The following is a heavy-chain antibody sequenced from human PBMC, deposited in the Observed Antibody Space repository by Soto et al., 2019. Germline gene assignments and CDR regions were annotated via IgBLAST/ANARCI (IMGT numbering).Heavy chain of an antibody. Sequence: QVQLVESGGGVVQPGRSLRLSCAASGFTFSSFGMHWVRQAPGKGLEWVALISYDGSDEYYRDSVKGRFTISRDNSKNTLFLQVNSLRPEETAVYYCAKDTSPGVSASSSDYWGQGALVTVSS. CDR3: AKDTSPGVSASSSDY. D-gene: IGHD2-2*01. CDR1: GFTFSSFG. V-gene: IGHV3-30*18. J-gene: IGHJ4*02. CDR2: ISYDGSDE.